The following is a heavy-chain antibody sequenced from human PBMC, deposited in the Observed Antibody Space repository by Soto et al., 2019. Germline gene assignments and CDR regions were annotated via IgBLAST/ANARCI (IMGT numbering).Heavy chain of an antibody. CDR2: INSDGSST. CDR3: ARAVRSGSYPYYYYGMDV. Sequence: EVQVVESGGGLVQPGGSLRLSCAASGFTFSNYWMQWVHQAPGKGLVWVSRINSDGSSTSYADSVKGRFTISRDNAKNTLDLQMNSLRAEDTAVYYCARAVRSGSYPYYYYGMDVWGQGTTVTVSS. V-gene: IGHV3-74*01. D-gene: IGHD3-10*01. J-gene: IGHJ6*02. CDR1: GFTFSNYW.